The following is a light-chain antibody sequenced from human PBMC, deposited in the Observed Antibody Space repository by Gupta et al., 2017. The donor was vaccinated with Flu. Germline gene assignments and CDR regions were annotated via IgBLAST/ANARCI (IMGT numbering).Light chain of an antibody. CDR2: AGS. CDR3: QQRVRHPRR. Sequence: DIQMTQSPSSVSGSLGDTVIITCRARESISSYLHWYQQKPGKAPKLLISAGSTLQSGVSARFIGSGSGTYFTLTIDVLRPEDFTTYYCQQRVRHPRRFGQGTKLEI. J-gene: IGKJ2*01. V-gene: IGKV1-39*01. CDR1: ESISSY.